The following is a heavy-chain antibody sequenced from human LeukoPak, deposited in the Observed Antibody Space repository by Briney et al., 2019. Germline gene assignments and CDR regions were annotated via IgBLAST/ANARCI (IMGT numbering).Heavy chain of an antibody. CDR1: GYTFTSYY. D-gene: IGHD1-26*01. V-gene: IGHV1-46*01. Sequence: GASVKVSCKASGYTFTSYYIHWVRQAPGQGLEWMGIVNPSGGATSYAQEFQGRVTMTRDTSTATVYMELGSLRSEDTAVYYCARDVGATYHFDYWGQGTVVTVSS. CDR2: VNPSGGAT. J-gene: IGHJ4*02. CDR3: ARDVGATYHFDY.